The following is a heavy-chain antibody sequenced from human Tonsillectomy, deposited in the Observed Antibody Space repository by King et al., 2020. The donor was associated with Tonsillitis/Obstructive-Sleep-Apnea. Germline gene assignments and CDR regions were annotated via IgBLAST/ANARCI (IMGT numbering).Heavy chain of an antibody. Sequence: VQLVESGGDLVHPGGSLRLSCAASGFTFNNFAMSWVRQAPGKGLEWVSDISGSGDKTYYADSVKGRFTISRDNSKNTAFLQLRSLRGEDTAVYYCATSGGNFDYWGQGTLVTVSS. CDR1: GFTFNNFA. V-gene: IGHV3-23*04. CDR3: ATSGGNFDY. J-gene: IGHJ4*02. D-gene: IGHD4-23*01. CDR2: ISGSGDKT.